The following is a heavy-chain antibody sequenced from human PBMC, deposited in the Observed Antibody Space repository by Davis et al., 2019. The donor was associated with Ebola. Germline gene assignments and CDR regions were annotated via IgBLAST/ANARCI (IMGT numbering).Heavy chain of an antibody. D-gene: IGHD5-18*01. Sequence: ASVKVSCKASGYIFTGYYMHWVRQAPGQGLEWMGWINPNSGGTNYAQKFQGRVTMTRDTSISTAYMELSRLRSDDTAVYYCARGRYSYGTKIDYWGQGTLVTVSS. J-gene: IGHJ4*02. V-gene: IGHV1-2*02. CDR3: ARGRYSYGTKIDY. CDR2: INPNSGGT. CDR1: GYIFTGYY.